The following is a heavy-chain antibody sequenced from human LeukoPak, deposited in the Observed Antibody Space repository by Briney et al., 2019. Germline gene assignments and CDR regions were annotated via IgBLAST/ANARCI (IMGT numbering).Heavy chain of an antibody. J-gene: IGHJ4*02. CDR2: ISYDGRTK. CDR3: AKEYCGGGSCYEDYFDD. D-gene: IGHD2-15*01. V-gene: IGHV3-30*18. Sequence: GGSLRLSCAASGFTFSGDGMHWVRQAPGKGLEWVAVISYDGRTKYYADSVKGRFTISRDNSKNTLLLQLNSLRAEDTAVYYCAKEYCGGGSCYEDYFDDWGQGTLVTVSS. CDR1: GFTFSGDG.